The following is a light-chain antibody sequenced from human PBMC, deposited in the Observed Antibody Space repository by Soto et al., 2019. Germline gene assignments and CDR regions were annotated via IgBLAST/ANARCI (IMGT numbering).Light chain of an antibody. V-gene: IGKV3-15*01. Sequence: EVVMTQSPATLSLSPGEGATLSCRATQSLRDNLAWYQQRPGQAPRLLIFGASTRATGVPARFSGSGSGTDSTLTISSLHSGDFAVYYCQQYNICPCTFGQGTKVEIK. J-gene: IGKJ1*01. CDR2: GAS. CDR3: QQYNICPCT. CDR1: QSLRDN.